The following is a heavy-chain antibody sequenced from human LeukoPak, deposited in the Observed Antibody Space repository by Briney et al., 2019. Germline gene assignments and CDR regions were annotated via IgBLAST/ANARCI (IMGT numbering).Heavy chain of an antibody. D-gene: IGHD2-21*02. CDR3: ARVVVVTATHPYNWFGP. Sequence: GASVKVSCKASGYTFTSYGISWVRQAPGQGLEWMGWISAYNGNTKYAQKLQGRVTMTTDTSTSTAYMELRSLRSDDTAVYYCARVVVVTATHPYNWFGPWGQGTLVTVSS. CDR1: GYTFTSYG. J-gene: IGHJ5*02. V-gene: IGHV1-18*01. CDR2: ISAYNGNT.